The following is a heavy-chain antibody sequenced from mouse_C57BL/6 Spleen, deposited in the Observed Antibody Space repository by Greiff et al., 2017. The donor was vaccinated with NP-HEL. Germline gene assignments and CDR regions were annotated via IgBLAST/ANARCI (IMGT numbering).Heavy chain of an antibody. CDR3: ARKGARYDYDEDYAMDY. V-gene: IGHV5-17*01. CDR2: ISSGSSTI. Sequence: EVKLMESGGGLVKPGGSLKLSCAASGFTFSDYGMHWVRQAPEKGLEWVAYISSGSSTIYYADTVKGRFTISRDNAKNTLFLQMTSLRSEDTAMYYCARKGARYDYDEDYAMDYWGQGTSVTVSS. J-gene: IGHJ4*01. CDR1: GFTFSDYG. D-gene: IGHD2-4*01.